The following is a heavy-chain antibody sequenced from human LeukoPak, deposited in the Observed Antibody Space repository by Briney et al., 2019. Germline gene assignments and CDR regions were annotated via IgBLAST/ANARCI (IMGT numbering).Heavy chain of an antibody. J-gene: IGHJ4*02. D-gene: IGHD3-16*01. V-gene: IGHV3-30*18. Sequence: GGSLRLPCAASGFSFNNYAMYWVRQAPGKGLEWVALISYDGGDKYYAESMKGRITISRDNAENTLYLQMNNLRPDDTAFYFCVKEGVEYSYSYGDYWGQGTLVTVSS. CDR3: VKEGVEYSYSYGDY. CDR2: ISYDGGDK. CDR1: GFSFNNYA.